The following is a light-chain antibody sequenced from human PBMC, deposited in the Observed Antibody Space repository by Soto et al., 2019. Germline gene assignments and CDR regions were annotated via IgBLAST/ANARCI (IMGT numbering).Light chain of an antibody. J-gene: IGKJ1*01. V-gene: IGKV2-28*01. CDR2: LGS. CDR3: MQGIQAPPWT. Sequence: IVMTQSPLSLPVTPGEPASISCRSSQSLLHSNGYNYLDWYLQKPGQSPQLLIYLGSYRASGAPXRXTGSGSGTDFTLKISRVEAEDVGVSFCMQGIQAPPWTFGQGTKVEIK. CDR1: QSLLHSNGYNY.